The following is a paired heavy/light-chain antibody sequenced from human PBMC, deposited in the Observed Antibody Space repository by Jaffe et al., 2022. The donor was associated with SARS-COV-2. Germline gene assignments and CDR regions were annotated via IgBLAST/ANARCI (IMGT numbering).Light chain of an antibody. CDR1: QDISSY. J-gene: IGKJ4*01. CDR3: QQYDYSLT. Sequence: DIQMTQSPSSLSASVGDRVTITCQASQDISSYLNWFQQKPGRAPQLLIYDASNLETGVPSRFRGSGSGTDFTFTISSLQPEDIATYYCQQYDYSLTFGGGTKVEIK. CDR2: DAS. V-gene: IGKV1-33*01.
Heavy chain of an antibody. CDR1: GFTFNNAW. J-gene: IGHJ6*02. CDR3: TTDGRYYYYDRSGSIHYYGMDV. Sequence: EVQLVESGGGLVKPGGSLRLSCSASGFTFNNAWMSWVRQAPGKGLEWVGRIKSKTDGGATDYAAPVKGRFTISRDDSKNTLYLQMNSLKTEDTAVYYCTTDGRYYYYDRSGSIHYYGMDVWGQGTTVTVSS. CDR2: IKSKTDGGAT. D-gene: IGHD3-22*01. V-gene: IGHV3-15*01.